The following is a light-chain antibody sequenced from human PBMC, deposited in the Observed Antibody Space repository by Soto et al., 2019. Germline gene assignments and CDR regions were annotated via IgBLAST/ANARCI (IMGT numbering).Light chain of an antibody. CDR1: NSNIGNNY. V-gene: IGLV1-51*01. Sequence: QSVLTQPPSVSAAPGQKVTISCSGSNSNIGNNYVSWYQQLPGTAPKLLIYDNDVRPSGIPDRFSGSKSGTSATLDITGLHTGDEADYYCGTWDSSLSAVFGGGTQLTVL. CDR3: GTWDSSLSAV. J-gene: IGLJ2*01. CDR2: DND.